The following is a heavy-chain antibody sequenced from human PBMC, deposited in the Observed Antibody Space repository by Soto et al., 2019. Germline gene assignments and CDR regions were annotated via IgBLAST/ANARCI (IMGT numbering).Heavy chain of an antibody. D-gene: IGHD6-19*01. CDR3: ARVSRDIAVAGTGYYYGMDV. CDR1: GDSVPSNSAA. V-gene: IGHV6-1*01. Sequence: PSQTLSLTCAISGDSVPSNSAAWNWIRQSPSRGLEWLGRTYNRSKWYNDYAVSVKSRITINSDTSKNQFSLQLKSVTHEDPAVYYCARVSRDIAVAGTGYYYGMDVWSQGTTVTVSS. CDR2: TYNRSKWYN. J-gene: IGHJ6*02.